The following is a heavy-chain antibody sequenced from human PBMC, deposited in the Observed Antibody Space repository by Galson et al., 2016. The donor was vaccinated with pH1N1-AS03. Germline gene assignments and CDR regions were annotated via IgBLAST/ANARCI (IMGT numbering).Heavy chain of an antibody. D-gene: IGHD4-23*01. CDR1: GGTFNKYA. Sequence: SVKVSCKASGGTFNKYAITWVRQAPGQGLEWMGGIIPIFGNSDYAQKFQGRVTISTDKSTTTAYMELSSLRSEDTAVYYCVRGDGGNNFDFWGRGTTVTVSS. CDR3: VRGDGGNNFDF. CDR2: IIPIFGNS. V-gene: IGHV1-69*05. J-gene: IGHJ6*02.